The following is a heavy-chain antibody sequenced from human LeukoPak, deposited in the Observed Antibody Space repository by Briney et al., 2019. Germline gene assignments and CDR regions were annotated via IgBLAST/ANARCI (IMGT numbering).Heavy chain of an antibody. J-gene: IGHJ4*02. CDR1: GGSISSSNW. CDR2: IYHSGST. Sequence: PSGTLSLTCAVSGGSISSSNWWSWVRQPPGKGLEWIGEIYHSGSTNYNPSLKSRVTISVDTSKNQFSLKLSSVTAADTAVYYCARHWLRWYSSPSGYWGQGTLVTVSS. CDR3: ARHWLRWYSSPSGY. V-gene: IGHV4-4*02. D-gene: IGHD6-13*01.